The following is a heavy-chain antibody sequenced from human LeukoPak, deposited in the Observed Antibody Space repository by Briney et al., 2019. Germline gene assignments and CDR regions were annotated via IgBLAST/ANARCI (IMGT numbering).Heavy chain of an antibody. D-gene: IGHD5-18*01. CDR2: ISGSGGST. J-gene: IGHJ3*02. Sequence: QPGGSLRLSCAASGFPFSRYSMNWVRQAPGKGLEWVSAISGSGGSTYYADSVKGRFTISRDNSKNTLYLQMNSLRAEDTAVYYCAKAVQPDAFDIWGQGTMVTVSS. V-gene: IGHV3-23*01. CDR3: AKAVQPDAFDI. CDR1: GFPFSRYS.